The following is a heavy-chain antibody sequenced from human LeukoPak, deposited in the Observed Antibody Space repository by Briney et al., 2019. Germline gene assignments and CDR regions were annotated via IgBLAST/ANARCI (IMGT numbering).Heavy chain of an antibody. CDR1: GYTLTELS. Sequence: ASVKVSCKVSGYTLTELSMHWVRQAPGKGLEWMGGFDPEDGETIYAQKFQGRVTMTEDTSTDTAYMELSSLRSEDTAVYHCATGNRPYYYDSSGYYDFDYWGQGTLVTVSS. V-gene: IGHV1-24*01. CDR2: FDPEDGET. J-gene: IGHJ4*02. D-gene: IGHD3-22*01. CDR3: ATGNRPYYYDSSGYYDFDY.